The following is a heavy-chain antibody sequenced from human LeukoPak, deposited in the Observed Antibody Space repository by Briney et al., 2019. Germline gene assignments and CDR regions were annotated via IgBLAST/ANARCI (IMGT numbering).Heavy chain of an antibody. D-gene: IGHD1-1*01. Sequence: GGSLRLSCAASGFNFNLFWMTWVRQAPGKGLQWVANIKQDGSEKYYVDSVKGRFTISRDDAKKTLYLQMNSLRAEDTAVYYCARGWNGFDYWGQGTLVTVSS. CDR3: ARGWNGFDY. V-gene: IGHV3-7*05. J-gene: IGHJ4*02. CDR1: GFNFNLFW. CDR2: IKQDGSEK.